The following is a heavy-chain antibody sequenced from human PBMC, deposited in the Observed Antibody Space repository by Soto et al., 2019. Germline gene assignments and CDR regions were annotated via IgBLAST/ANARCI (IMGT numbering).Heavy chain of an antibody. J-gene: IGHJ4*02. V-gene: IGHV4-39*01. Sequence: QLRLQESGPGLVKSSETLSLTCTVSSGSVRSSSYYWGWIRQPPGKGMEWLASIYYSGRTHNNPALKSRVTMSIDTYTNQVSLKMNSVTAADTAVCYCARHEGGAAADRPLAYWGQGTLVTVSS. CDR3: ARHEGGAAADRPLAY. CDR1: SGSVRSSSYY. D-gene: IGHD6-13*01. CDR2: IYYSGRT.